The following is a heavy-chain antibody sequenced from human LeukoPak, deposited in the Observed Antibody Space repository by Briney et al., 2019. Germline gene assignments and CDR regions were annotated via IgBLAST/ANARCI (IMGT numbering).Heavy chain of an antibody. D-gene: IGHD3-22*01. CDR1: GGTFSSYA. CDR3: ARWTYDSSGYYPQGFDY. V-gene: IGHV1-69*04. CDR2: IIPILGIA. Sequence: SVKVSCKASGGTFSSYAISWVRQAPGQGLEWMGRIIPILGIANYPQKFQGRVTITADKSTSTAYMELSSLRSEDTAVYYCARWTYDSSGYYPQGFDYWGQGTLVTVSS. J-gene: IGHJ4*02.